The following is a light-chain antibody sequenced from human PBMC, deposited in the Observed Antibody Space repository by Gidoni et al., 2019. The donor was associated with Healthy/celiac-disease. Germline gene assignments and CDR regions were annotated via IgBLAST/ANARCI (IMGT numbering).Light chain of an antibody. J-gene: IGKJ4*01. CDR1: QSVSSY. Sequence: DIVFTQSPATLSLSPGERATLACRDSQSVSSYLAWYQPKPGQAPRLLIYDASKSATGIPARFSGSGSWTDFTLTISSLEPEDFAVYYCQQRSNWGLTFGGGTKVEIK. CDR3: QQRSNWGLT. V-gene: IGKV3-11*01. CDR2: DAS.